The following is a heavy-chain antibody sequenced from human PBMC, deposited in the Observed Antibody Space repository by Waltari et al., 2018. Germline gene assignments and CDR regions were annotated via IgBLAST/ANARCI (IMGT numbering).Heavy chain of an antibody. D-gene: IGHD6-13*01. Sequence: EVQLLESGGGLVQPGGSLRLSCAASGFTFSSYAMSWVRQAPGKGLEWVSVIYSGGSNTYYADSGKGRFTISRDNSKNTLYLQLNSLRAEDTAVYYCAKDRGSSWDYYYYYYMDVWGKGTTVTVSS. CDR3: AKDRGSSWDYYYYYYMDV. CDR1: GFTFSSYA. CDR2: IYSGGSNT. J-gene: IGHJ6*03. V-gene: IGHV3-23*03.